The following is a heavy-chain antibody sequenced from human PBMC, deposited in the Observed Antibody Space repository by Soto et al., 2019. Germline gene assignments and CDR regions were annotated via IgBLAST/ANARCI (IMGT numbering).Heavy chain of an antibody. J-gene: IGHJ5*02. Sequence: SETLSLTCTVSGGSISSGGYYWSWIRQHPGKGLEWIGYIYYSGSTYYNPSLKSRVTISVDTSKNLFSLKLSSVTAADTAVYYCARVHDCSSTSCFVGNNWYDPWGQGTLVTVSS. CDR2: IYYSGST. V-gene: IGHV4-31*03. CDR1: GGSISSGGYY. CDR3: ARVHDCSSTSCFVGNNWYDP. D-gene: IGHD2-2*01.